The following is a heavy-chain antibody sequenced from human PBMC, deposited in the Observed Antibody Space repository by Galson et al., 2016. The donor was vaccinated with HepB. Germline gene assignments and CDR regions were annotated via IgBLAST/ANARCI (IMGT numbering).Heavy chain of an antibody. CDR1: GGTFSDYS. D-gene: IGHD1-26*01. Sequence: SVKVSCKASGGTFSDYSVTWVRQAPGQGLEWMGKIIPILNLTNYPQKFQGRVTSTADKSTHTHSMELTSLRSGDTAVYYCASGTGEQVGAKGYYFYMDVLGKGTTVIVSS. J-gene: IGHJ6*03. CDR3: ASGTGEQVGAKGYYFYMDV. V-gene: IGHV1-69*02. CDR2: IIPILNLT.